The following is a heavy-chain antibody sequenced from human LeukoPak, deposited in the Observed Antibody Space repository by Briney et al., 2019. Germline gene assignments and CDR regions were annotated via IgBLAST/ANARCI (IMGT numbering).Heavy chain of an antibody. D-gene: IGHD6-19*01. J-gene: IGHJ4*02. CDR3: APSPVLGGYSSGWYSPN. CDR1: GFTFSSYA. V-gene: IGHV3-23*01. Sequence: GGSLRLSCAASGFTFSSYAMSWVRQAPGKGLEWVSAISGSGGSTYYADSVKGRFTISRDNSKNTLYLQMNSLRAEDTAVYYCAPSPVLGGYSSGWYSPNWGQGTLVTVSS. CDR2: ISGSGGST.